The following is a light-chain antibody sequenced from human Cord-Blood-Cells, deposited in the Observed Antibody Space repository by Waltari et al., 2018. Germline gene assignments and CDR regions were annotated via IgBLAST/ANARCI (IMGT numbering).Light chain of an antibody. CDR1: QSFLYSSNNKNY. CDR3: QQYYSTLIT. V-gene: IGKV4-1*01. J-gene: IGKJ5*01. Sequence: DIVVTQSPDSLGVSLGERATITCKTSQSFLYSSNNKNYLPWYQQKPGQPPKLLIYWASTRESGVPDRFSGSGSGTDFTLTISSLQAEDVAVYYCQQYYSTLITFGQGTRLEIK. CDR2: WAS.